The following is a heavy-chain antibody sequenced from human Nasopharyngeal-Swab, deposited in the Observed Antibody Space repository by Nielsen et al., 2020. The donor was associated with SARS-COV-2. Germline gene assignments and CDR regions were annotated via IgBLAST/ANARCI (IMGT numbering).Heavy chain of an antibody. J-gene: IGHJ4*02. CDR1: GYTFTSDG. V-gene: IGHV1-18*01. D-gene: IGHD5-12*01. CDR2: ISAYNGNT. Sequence: ASLKVSCNASGYTFTSDGISWVRQAPGQGLEWMGWISAYNGNTNYAQKLQGRVTTTTDTSTSTAYMELRSLRSDDTAVYYCARSGHGPPFDYWGQGTLVTVSS. CDR3: ARSGHGPPFDY.